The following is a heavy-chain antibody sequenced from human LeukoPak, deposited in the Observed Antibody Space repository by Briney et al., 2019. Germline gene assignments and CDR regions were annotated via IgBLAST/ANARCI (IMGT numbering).Heavy chain of an antibody. J-gene: IGHJ6*04. V-gene: IGHV4-34*01. CDR1: GGSFSGYY. Sequence: PSETLSLTCAVYGGSFSGYYWSWIRQPPGKGLEWIGEINHSGSTNYNPSLKSRVTISVDTSKNQFSLKLSSVTAADTAVYYCARGLPLNRPTPTHRSGGDYTDVWGKGTTVTVSS. CDR2: INHSGST. D-gene: IGHD3-3*01. CDR3: ARGLPLNRPTPTHRSGGDYTDV.